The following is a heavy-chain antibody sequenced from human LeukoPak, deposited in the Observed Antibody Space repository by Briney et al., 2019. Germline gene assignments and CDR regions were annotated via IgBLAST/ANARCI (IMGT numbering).Heavy chain of an antibody. D-gene: IGHD2-21*02. J-gene: IGHJ4*02. V-gene: IGHV3-30-3*01. CDR3: AKGRLHEGGY. CDR2: ISYDGSNK. Sequence: GGSLRLSCAASGFTFSSYAMHWVRQAPGKGLEWVAVISYDGSNKYYADSVKGRFIISRDNSKNTLYLQMNSLRAEDTAVYYCAKGRLHEGGYWGQGTLVTVSS. CDR1: GFTFSSYA.